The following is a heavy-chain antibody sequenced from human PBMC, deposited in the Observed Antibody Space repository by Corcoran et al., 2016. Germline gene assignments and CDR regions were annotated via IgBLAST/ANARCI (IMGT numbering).Heavy chain of an antibody. J-gene: IGHJ4*02. CDR1: GYSFTRYW. Sequence: ELQLVQSGAEVKKPGESLKISCQGTGYSFTRYWIGWVRQMPGKGLGWMGIIYPGDSDTRYSPSFQGQVTISAVKSISTAYLQWSSLKASDPAMNYCARPVGYSSGVYFDYCGQGTLLTVSS. CDR2: IYPGDSDT. CDR3: ARPVGYSSGVYFDY. V-gene: IGHV5-51*01. D-gene: IGHD6-19*01.